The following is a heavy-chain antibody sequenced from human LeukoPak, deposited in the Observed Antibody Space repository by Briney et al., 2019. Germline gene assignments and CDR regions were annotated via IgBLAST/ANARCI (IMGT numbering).Heavy chain of an antibody. CDR2: ISGMVGRT. CDR1: GFTFGSYA. V-gene: IGHV3-23*01. D-gene: IGHD3-10*02. Sequence: GGSLRLSCAASGFTFGSYAMSWVRQAPGKGLEWVSAISGMVGRTYYADSVKGRSTISRDNPKNSLYLQLTSLRAKAPAVYYGAELGITMIGGVWGKGATVTISS. CDR3: AELGITMIGGV. J-gene: IGHJ6*04.